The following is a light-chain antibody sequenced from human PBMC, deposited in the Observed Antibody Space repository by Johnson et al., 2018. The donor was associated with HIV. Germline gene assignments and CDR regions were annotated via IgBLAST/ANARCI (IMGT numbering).Light chain of an antibody. CDR1: SSNIGNNY. CDR3: GTWDSSLSAL. J-gene: IGLJ1*01. Sequence: QSVLTQPPSVSAAPGQKVTISCSGSSSNIGNNYVSWYQQLPGTAPKLLIYDNNKRPSGIPDRFSGSKSGTSATLGITGLQTGDEADYYCGTWDSSLSALFGTVTKVTVL. V-gene: IGLV1-51*01. CDR2: DNN.